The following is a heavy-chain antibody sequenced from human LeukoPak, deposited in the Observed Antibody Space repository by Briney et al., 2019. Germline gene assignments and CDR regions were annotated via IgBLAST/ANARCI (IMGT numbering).Heavy chain of an antibody. D-gene: IGHD2-2*01. CDR1: GFTFSSYA. Sequence: GRSLRLSCAASGFTFSSYAMHWVRQAPGKGLEWVAVISYDGSNKYYADSVKGRFTISRDNSKNTLYLQMNSLRAEDTAVYYCARDRGGGYCSSTSCPRRRRMGMDVWGQGTLVTVSS. J-gene: IGHJ4*02. CDR2: ISYDGSNK. V-gene: IGHV3-30*01. CDR3: ARDRGGGYCSSTSCPRRRRMGMDV.